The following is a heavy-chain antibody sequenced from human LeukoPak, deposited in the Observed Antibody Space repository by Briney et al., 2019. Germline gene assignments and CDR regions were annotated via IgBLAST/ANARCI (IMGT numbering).Heavy chain of an antibody. J-gene: IGHJ6*03. Sequence: PSETLSLTCAVYGGSFNGYYWSWIRQPPGKGLEWIGEINHSGSTNYNPSLKSRVTISVDTSKNQFSLKLSSVTAADTAVYYCARTRSSWYSNYYYYMDVWGKGTTVTVSS. CDR3: ARTRSSWYSNYYYYMDV. CDR2: INHSGST. V-gene: IGHV4-34*01. CDR1: GGSFNGYY. D-gene: IGHD6-13*01.